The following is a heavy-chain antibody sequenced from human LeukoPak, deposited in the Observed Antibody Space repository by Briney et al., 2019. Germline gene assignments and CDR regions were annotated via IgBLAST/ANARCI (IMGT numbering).Heavy chain of an antibody. CDR3: ARDRITMVRGVITTRGRAFDI. CDR1: GYTFTSYA. J-gene: IGHJ3*02. D-gene: IGHD3-10*01. Sequence: ASVKVSCKASGYTFTSYAMNWVRQAPGQGLEWMGWINTNTGNPTYAQGFTGRFVFSLDTSVSTAYLQISSLKAEDTAVYYCARDRITMVRGVITTRGRAFDIWGQGTMVTVSS. V-gene: IGHV7-4-1*02. CDR2: INTNTGNP.